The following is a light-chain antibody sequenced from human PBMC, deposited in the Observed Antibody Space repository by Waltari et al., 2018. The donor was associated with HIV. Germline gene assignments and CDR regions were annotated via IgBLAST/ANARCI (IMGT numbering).Light chain of an antibody. Sequence: QSALTQPPSASGSPGQSVTISCTGTSSDVGGYDYVSWYQQPPGIAPKLMIYEVSNRPSGGPDRFSVSKSGNTASLTVSGLQAEDEADYYCSSDAGSNNVVFGGGTKLTVL. V-gene: IGLV2-8*01. CDR3: SSDAGSNNVV. CDR2: EVS. CDR1: SSDVGGYDY. J-gene: IGLJ2*01.